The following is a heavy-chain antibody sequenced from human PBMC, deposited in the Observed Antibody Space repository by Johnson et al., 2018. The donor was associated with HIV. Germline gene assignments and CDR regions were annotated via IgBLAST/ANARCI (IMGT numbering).Heavy chain of an antibody. D-gene: IGHD3-3*01. CDR3: ASGTYYNFWSGYYGAFDI. V-gene: IGHV3-30*03. J-gene: IGHJ3*02. CDR2: ISYDGSNK. Sequence: QVQLVESGGGLVQPGGSLKLSCAASGFTFSDYYMSWVRQAPGKGLEWVAVISYDGSNKYYADSVKGRFTISRDNSKNTLYLQMNSLRAEDTAVNYCASGTYYNFWSGYYGAFDIWGQGTMVTVSS. CDR1: GFTFSDYY.